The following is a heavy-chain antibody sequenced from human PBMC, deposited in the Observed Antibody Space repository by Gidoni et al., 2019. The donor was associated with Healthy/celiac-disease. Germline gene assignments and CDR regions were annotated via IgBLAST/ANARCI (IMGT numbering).Heavy chain of an antibody. CDR3: ARAGRGPPFGEGSEFDY. Sequence: EVQLVESGGGLVQPGGSLRLSCAASGFTFSSDWMSWVRQAPGKGLEWVANIKQDGSEKYYVDSVKGRFTISRDNAKNSLYLQMNSLRAEDTAVYYCARAGRGPPFGEGSEFDYWGQGTLVTVSS. D-gene: IGHD3-10*01. J-gene: IGHJ4*02. CDR1: GFTFSSDW. V-gene: IGHV3-7*01. CDR2: IKQDGSEK.